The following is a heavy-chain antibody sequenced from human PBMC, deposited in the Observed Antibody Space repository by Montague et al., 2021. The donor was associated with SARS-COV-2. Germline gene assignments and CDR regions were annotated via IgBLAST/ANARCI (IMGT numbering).Heavy chain of an antibody. CDR2: IYYSGST. CDR3: ARHGKTRIAMIVVVIGYFDY. V-gene: IGHV4-39*01. Sequence: SETLSLTCTVSGGSISSSSYYWGWIRPPPGKGLEGIGSIYYSGSTYYNPSLKSRVTISVATSKNQFSLKLGSVTAAATAVYYCARHGKTRIAMIVVVIGYFDYWGQGTLVTVSS. D-gene: IGHD3-22*01. CDR1: GGSISSSSYY. J-gene: IGHJ4*02.